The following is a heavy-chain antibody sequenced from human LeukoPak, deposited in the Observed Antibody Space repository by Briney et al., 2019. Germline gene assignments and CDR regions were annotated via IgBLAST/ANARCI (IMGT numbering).Heavy chain of an antibody. Sequence: GGSLRLSCAASGFTFSSYGMSWVRQAPGKGLEWVSAISGSGGSTYYADSVKGRFTISRDNSKSTLYLQMNSLRAEDTAVYYCAKEGVLGRGWNKEGYYYYVDVWGKGITVTISS. CDR3: AKEGVLGRGWNKEGYYYYVDV. CDR1: GFTFSSYG. CDR2: ISGSGGST. V-gene: IGHV3-23*01. D-gene: IGHD1/OR15-1a*01. J-gene: IGHJ6*03.